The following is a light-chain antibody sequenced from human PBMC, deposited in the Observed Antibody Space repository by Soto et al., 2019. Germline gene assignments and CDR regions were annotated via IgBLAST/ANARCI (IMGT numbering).Light chain of an antibody. Sequence: SYELTQPLSVSVALGQTAKNPCGGNNIGSKNAHWYQQKPGQAPVVVIYRDTNRPSGIPERFSGSSSGNTATLTISRAQAGDEADYYCQVWDSSLVVFGGGTKLTVL. CDR1: NIGSKN. CDR3: QVWDSSLVV. J-gene: IGLJ2*01. V-gene: IGLV3-9*01. CDR2: RDT.